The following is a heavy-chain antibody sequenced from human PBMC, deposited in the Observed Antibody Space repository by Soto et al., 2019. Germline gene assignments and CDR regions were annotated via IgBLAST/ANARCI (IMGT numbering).Heavy chain of an antibody. J-gene: IGHJ5*02. CDR3: ARDVIAPPNYFDP. V-gene: IGHV1-3*04. Sequence: ASVKVSCKASGYTFTNNVIHWLRQAPGQTLEWMGWIHTAKGNTKYSQKFEARVTLTRDTAASTAYMELNSLRSDDTAVYYCARDVIAPPNYFDPWGQGTLVTVSS. CDR2: IHTAKGNT. CDR1: GYTFTNNV. D-gene: IGHD4-4*01.